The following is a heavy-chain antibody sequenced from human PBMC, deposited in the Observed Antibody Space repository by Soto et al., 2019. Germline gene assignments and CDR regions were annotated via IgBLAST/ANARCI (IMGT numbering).Heavy chain of an antibody. CDR1: GGSISSSSYY. CDR2: IYYSGST. D-gene: IGHD6-19*01. CDR3: ARREQWGVDY. J-gene: IGHJ4*02. V-gene: IGHV4-39*01. Sequence: SETLSLTGTVPGGSISSSSYYWGGIRQHTGKRLELSGSIYYSGSTYYNPSLKIRVTISVDTSKNLFSLKLSSVTAADTAVYYCARREQWGVDYWGQG.